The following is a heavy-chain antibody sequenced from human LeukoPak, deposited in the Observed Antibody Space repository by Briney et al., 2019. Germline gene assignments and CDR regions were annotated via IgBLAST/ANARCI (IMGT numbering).Heavy chain of an antibody. J-gene: IGHJ4*02. CDR1: GFTFSSYA. CDR2: ISPSGGGT. D-gene: IGHD2-2*01. V-gene: IGHV3-23*01. CDR3: AKDGPVVSYRMFDY. Sequence: GGSLRLSCVASGFTFSSYAMSWVRQAPGKGLEWVSVISPSGGGTYYADSVKGRFTISRDDSKNTLYLQMNSLRAEDTAVYYCAKDGPVVSYRMFDYWGQGTLVTVSS.